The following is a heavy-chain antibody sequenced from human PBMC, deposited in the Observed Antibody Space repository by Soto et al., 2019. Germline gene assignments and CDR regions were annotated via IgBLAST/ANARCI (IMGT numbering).Heavy chain of an antibody. V-gene: IGHV1-46*01. CDR3: ARGDYDVLTGYYPLDY. J-gene: IGHJ4*02. CDR1: GYTLTSYY. CDR2: INPSGGST. D-gene: IGHD3-9*01. Sequence: SVKVSCKASGYTLTSYYMHWVRQAPGQGLAWLGIINPSGGSTSYAQNYQGRITMTRDTSTTTVYMELSSLTSEDTAVYFCARGDYDVLTGYYPLDYWGQGTLVTVSS.